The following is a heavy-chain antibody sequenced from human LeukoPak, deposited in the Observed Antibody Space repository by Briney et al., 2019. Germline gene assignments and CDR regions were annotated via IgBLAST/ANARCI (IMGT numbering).Heavy chain of an antibody. CDR3: ARGRNFGGWNHKYWYFDL. J-gene: IGHJ2*01. D-gene: IGHD6-19*01. CDR1: GGSFSGYY. V-gene: IGHV4-34*01. CDR2: INHSGST. Sequence: SGTLSLTCAVYGGSFSGYYWSWIRQPPGKGLEWIGEINHSGSTNYNPSLKSRVTISVDTSKNQFSLKLSSVTAADTAVYYCARGRNFGGWNHKYWYFDLWGRGTLVTVSS.